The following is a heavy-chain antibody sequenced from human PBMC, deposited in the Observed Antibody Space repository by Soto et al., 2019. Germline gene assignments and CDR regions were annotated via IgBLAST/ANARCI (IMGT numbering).Heavy chain of an antibody. J-gene: IGHJ3*02. Sequence: QVQLVQSGAEVKKPGASVKVSCKASGYIFANYYLHWVRQAPGQGLEWMGIINPSGTTTNAQNFEGRLTMTSDTSTSTVYMELRSLKCEDTAMYYCARDSDDFYESGGSLDPFEIWGQGTMVIVSS. V-gene: IGHV1-46*01. CDR2: INPSGTT. D-gene: IGHD3-22*01. CDR3: ARDSDDFYESGGSLDPFEI. CDR1: GYIFANYY.